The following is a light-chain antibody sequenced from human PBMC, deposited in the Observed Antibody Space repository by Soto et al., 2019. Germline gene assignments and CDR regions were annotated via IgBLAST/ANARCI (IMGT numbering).Light chain of an antibody. Sequence: EIVLTQSPATLSLSPGERATLSCRASQSVTTYLAWYQQKPGQAPRLLIYDASSRATGIPARFSGSGSGTDLTLTISSLEPEDFSFYYRLQRSNSPPLHSSGGGSKVSIK. CDR1: QSVTTY. CDR3: LQRSNSPPLHS. V-gene: IGKV3-11*01. J-gene: IGKJ4*01. CDR2: DAS.